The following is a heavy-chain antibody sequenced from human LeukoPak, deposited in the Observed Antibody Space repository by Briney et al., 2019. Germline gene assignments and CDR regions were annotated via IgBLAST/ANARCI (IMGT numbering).Heavy chain of an antibody. CDR3: ARRYCSGADCYGGDSYYYMDV. Sequence: SETLSLTCTVSGGSISTNDWWSWVRQPPGKGLEWIGSLYYSGRTYYNPSLRSRVTIPIDTSKNQFSLRLTSVTAADTAVYYCARRYCSGADCYGGDSYYYMDVWGKGTTVTISS. D-gene: IGHD2-2*01. CDR2: LYYSGRT. V-gene: IGHV4-39*01. CDR1: GGSISTNDW. J-gene: IGHJ6*03.